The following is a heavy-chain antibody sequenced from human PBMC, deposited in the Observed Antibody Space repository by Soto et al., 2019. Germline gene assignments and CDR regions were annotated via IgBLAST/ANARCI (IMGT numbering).Heavy chain of an antibody. V-gene: IGHV1-18*01. Sequence: QVHLVQSGAEVKKPGASVKVSCKGSGYGFTTYGITCVRQAPGQGLEWMAWISAHNGNTNYAQKLQGRVTVTRDTSSSTAYMELRSLRSDDTAVYYFARGRYGDYWGQGALVTVSS. D-gene: IGHD1-1*01. CDR1: GYGFTTYG. CDR2: ISAHNGNT. J-gene: IGHJ4*02. CDR3: ARGRYGDY.